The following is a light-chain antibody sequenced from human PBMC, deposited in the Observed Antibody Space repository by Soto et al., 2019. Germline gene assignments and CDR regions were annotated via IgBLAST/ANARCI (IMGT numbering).Light chain of an antibody. CDR3: AAWDESLAEAV. CDR1: SSNIGSNT. V-gene: IGLV1-44*01. J-gene: IGLJ7*01. Sequence: QSVLTQPPSASGTPGQRVTISCSGSSSNIGSNTVNWYQQLPGTAPKLLIYNNYQRPSGVPDRFSGSTSGTSASLAISGLQSEDEADYYCAAWDESLAEAVFGGGTQLTVL. CDR2: NNY.